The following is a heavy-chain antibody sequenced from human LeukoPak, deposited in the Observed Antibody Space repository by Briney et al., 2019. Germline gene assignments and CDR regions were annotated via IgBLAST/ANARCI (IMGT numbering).Heavy chain of an antibody. Sequence: SETLSLTCTVSGGSISSSSYYWGWIRRPPGKGLEWIGSIYYSGSTYYNPSLKSRVTISVDTSKNQFSLKLSSVTAADTAVYYCASRAPTPTYYFDYWGQGTLVTVSS. D-gene: IGHD4-23*01. CDR2: IYYSGST. V-gene: IGHV4-39*07. J-gene: IGHJ4*02. CDR3: ASRAPTPTYYFDY. CDR1: GGSISSSSYY.